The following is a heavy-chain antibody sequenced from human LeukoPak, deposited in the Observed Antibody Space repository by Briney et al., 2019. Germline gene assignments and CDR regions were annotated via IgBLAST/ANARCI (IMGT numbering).Heavy chain of an antibody. V-gene: IGHV3-30*04. J-gene: IGHJ4*02. Sequence: GGSLRLPRAASGFTFSSYAMHWVRQAPGKGLEWVAVISYDGSNKYYADSVKGRFTISRDNSKNTLYLQMNSLRAEDTAVYYCARAMGAVAGPFDYWGQGTLVTVSS. CDR1: GFTFSSYA. D-gene: IGHD6-19*01. CDR3: ARAMGAVAGPFDY. CDR2: ISYDGSNK.